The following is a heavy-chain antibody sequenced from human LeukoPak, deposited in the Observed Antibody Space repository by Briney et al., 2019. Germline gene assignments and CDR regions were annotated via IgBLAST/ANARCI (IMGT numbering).Heavy chain of an antibody. CDR2: IYYSGST. J-gene: IGHJ6*04. CDR3: ARDKEMGSRYNWNLHHYYGMDV. V-gene: IGHV4-61*01. CDR1: GGSVSSGSYY. D-gene: IGHD1-1*01. Sequence: SETLSLTCTVSGGSVSSGSYYWSWIRQPPGKGLEWIGYIYYSGSTNYNPSLKSRVTISVDTSKNQFSLKLSSVTAADTAVYYCARDKEMGSRYNWNLHHYYGMDVWGKGTTVTVSS.